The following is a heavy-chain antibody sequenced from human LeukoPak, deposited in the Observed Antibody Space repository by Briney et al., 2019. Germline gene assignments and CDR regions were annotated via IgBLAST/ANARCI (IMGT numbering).Heavy chain of an antibody. Sequence: PSETLSLTCTVSGGSISSYYWSWIRQPPGKGLEWIGYIYYSGSTNYNPSLKSRVTISEDTSKNQFSLNLTSVTAADTAVYYCARAERRLGYYSYGMDVWGQGTTVTVAS. CDR3: ARAERRLGYYSYGMDV. CDR2: IYYSGST. D-gene: IGHD6-25*01. J-gene: IGHJ6*02. CDR1: GGSISSYY. V-gene: IGHV4-59*12.